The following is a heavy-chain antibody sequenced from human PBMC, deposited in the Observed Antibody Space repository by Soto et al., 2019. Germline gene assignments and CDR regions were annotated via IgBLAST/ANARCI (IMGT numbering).Heavy chain of an antibody. CDR3: GIGPTRESSGLSDY. V-gene: IGHV1-24*01. CDR2: FDPEDGET. J-gene: IGHJ4*02. D-gene: IGHD3-22*01. CDR1: GYTLSNFS. Sequence: ASVKVSCKVSGYTLSNFSMHWLHQAPGKGLEWMGGFDPEDGETIYAQKFQGRDTMTEDTSRDTAYMELSRLRSEDTAVYYCGIGPTRESSGLSDYWGQGPLGTVSS.